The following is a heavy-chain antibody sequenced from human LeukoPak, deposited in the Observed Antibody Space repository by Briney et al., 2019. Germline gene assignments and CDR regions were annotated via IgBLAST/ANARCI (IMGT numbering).Heavy chain of an antibody. CDR3: ARGYQLLWGGWFDP. CDR2: INHSGST. CDR1: GGSFSGYY. J-gene: IGHJ5*02. Sequence: PSETLSLTCAVYGGSFSGYYWSWIRQPPGEGLEWIGEINHSGSTNYNPSLKSRVTISVDTSKNQFSLKLSSVTAADTAVYYCARGYQLLWGGWFDPWGQGTLVTVSS. V-gene: IGHV4-34*01. D-gene: IGHD2-2*01.